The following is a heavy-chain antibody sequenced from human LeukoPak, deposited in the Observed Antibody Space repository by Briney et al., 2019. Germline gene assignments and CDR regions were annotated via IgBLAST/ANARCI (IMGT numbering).Heavy chain of an antibody. CDR2: INPNSSDT. CDR3: VRDYTPESSGEHFDN. Sequence: GASVKVSCKASGYTFTDYYIHWVRQAPGQGLEWMAWINPNSSDTKYGQKFQGRVTMTRDTSISTAYMELSSLRSDDTAVYYCVRDYTPESSGEHFDNWGQGTLVTVSS. CDR1: GYTFTDYY. V-gene: IGHV1-2*02. J-gene: IGHJ4*02. D-gene: IGHD3-22*01.